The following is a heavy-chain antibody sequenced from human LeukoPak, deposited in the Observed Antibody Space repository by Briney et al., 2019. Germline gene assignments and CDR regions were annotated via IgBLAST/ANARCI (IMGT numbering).Heavy chain of an antibody. Sequence: NPSETLSLTCAVYGGSFSGYYWSWIRQPPGKGPEWIGEINHSGSTNYNPSLKSRVTISVDTSKNQFSLKLSSVTAADTAVYYCARGYDFWSGYPFYWGQGTLVTVSS. CDR2: INHSGST. V-gene: IGHV4-34*01. CDR3: ARGYDFWSGYPFY. CDR1: GGSFSGYY. J-gene: IGHJ4*02. D-gene: IGHD3-3*01.